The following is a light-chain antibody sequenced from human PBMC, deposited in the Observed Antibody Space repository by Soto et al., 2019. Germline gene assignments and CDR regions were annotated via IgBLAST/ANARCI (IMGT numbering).Light chain of an antibody. J-gene: IGKJ1*01. CDR2: KTS. CDR3: QQYNGGWT. CDR1: QSLSSW. Sequence: DIRMTQSPSTLSVSFGDRVTITCRASQSLSSWLAWYQQQPGKVPKVLIYKTSSLESGVPSRFSGSGSGTEFTLTISSLKPDDFATYYCQQYNGGWTFGQGTKVDI. V-gene: IGKV1-5*03.